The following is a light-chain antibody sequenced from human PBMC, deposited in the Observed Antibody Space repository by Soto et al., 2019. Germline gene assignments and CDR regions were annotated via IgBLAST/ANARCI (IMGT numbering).Light chain of an antibody. V-gene: IGLV2-14*01. J-gene: IGLJ1*01. CDR3: SSYTSTMTNV. CDR2: EVV. CDR1: SSDVGGFNS. Sequence: QSVLTQPASVSGSPGQSITISCTGTSSDVGGFNSVSWYQLRPGTAPKLILYEVVDRPSGVSYRFSGSKSGNTASLTISGLQAADEADYFCSSYTSTMTNVFGSGTKLTVL.